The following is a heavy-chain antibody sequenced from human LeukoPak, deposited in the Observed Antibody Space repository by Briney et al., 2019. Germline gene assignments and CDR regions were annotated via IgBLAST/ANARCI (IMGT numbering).Heavy chain of an antibody. CDR3: ARGDFSGSYYFFDY. V-gene: IGHV1-46*01. CDR2: ISPSRGST. CDR1: GYTFTSYY. Sequence: ASVKVSCKASGYTFTSYYIHWVRQAPGQGLEWMGIISPSRGSTTYAQKFQGRVTITRDTSASTAYMELSSLRSEDTAVYYCARGDFSGSYYFFDYWGQGTLVTVSS. D-gene: IGHD1-26*01. J-gene: IGHJ4*02.